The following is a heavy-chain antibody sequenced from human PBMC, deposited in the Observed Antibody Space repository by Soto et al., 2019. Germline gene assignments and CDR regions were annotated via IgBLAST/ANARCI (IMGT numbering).Heavy chain of an antibody. CDR2: INPNSGNI. D-gene: IGHD3-10*01. CDR1: GDTFTTYD. J-gene: IGHJ4*02. CDR3: ARGRASGSYYLLDY. V-gene: IGHV1-8*01. Sequence: ASVKVSCKASGDTFTTYDINWVRQATGHGLEWVGWINPNSGNIGYAQRFQGRVTMTRDTAIRTAYMEVSSLRSDDTAVYYCARGRASGSYYLLDYWGQGTLVTVSS.